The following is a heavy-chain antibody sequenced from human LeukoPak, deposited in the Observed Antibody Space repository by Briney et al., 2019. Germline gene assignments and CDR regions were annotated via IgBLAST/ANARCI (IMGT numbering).Heavy chain of an antibody. CDR2: ISGSGGST. J-gene: IGHJ4*02. Sequence: GGSLRLPCAVSGLTYSSYAMFCVRQAPGKGLEWVSAISGSGGSTYYADSVKGRFTISRDNSKNTLYLQMNSLRAKDTAVYYCTKEMYSWFGESPCSYWGQGTLVTVSS. D-gene: IGHD3-10*01. CDR1: GLTYSSYA. CDR3: TKEMYSWFGESPCSY. V-gene: IGHV3-23*01.